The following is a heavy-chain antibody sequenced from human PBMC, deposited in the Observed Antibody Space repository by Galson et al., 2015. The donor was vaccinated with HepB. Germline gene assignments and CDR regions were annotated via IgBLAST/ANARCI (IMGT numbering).Heavy chain of an antibody. J-gene: IGHJ4*02. CDR1: GYTFTSYY. CDR3: AREGGGSYWFDY. V-gene: IGHV1-46*04. Sequence: SVKVSCKASGYTFTSYYMHWVRQTPGQGLEWMGIINPSGGSTSYAQKLQGRVTMTRDTSTSTVYMELSSLRSEDTAVYYCAREGGGSYWFDYWGQGTLVTVSS. D-gene: IGHD1-26*01. CDR2: INPSGGST.